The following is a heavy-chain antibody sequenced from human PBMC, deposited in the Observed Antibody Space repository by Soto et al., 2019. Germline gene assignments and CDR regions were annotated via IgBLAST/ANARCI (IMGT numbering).Heavy chain of an antibody. V-gene: IGHV3-7*05. CDR2: KKQDGSDK. CDR1: GFTLSSYW. D-gene: IGHD3-16*01. Sequence: EVQLVESGGGLVQPGGSLRLSCAASGFTLSSYWMSWVRQAPGKGLEWVANKKQDGSDKYYVDSVKGRFTISRDNANTSLYLQMNSLTAEDTAIYYCANVKSLAVQEWGQGTLVTVSS. CDR3: ANVKSLAVQE. J-gene: IGHJ4*02.